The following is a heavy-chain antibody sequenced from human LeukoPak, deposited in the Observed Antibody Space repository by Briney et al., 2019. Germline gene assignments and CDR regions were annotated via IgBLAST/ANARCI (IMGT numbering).Heavy chain of an antibody. D-gene: IGHD3-22*01. CDR1: GGSISSYY. Sequence: PSETLSLTCTVSGGSISSYYWSWIRQPPGKGLEWIGYIHYSGSTNYNPSLKSRVTISVDTSKNQFSLKLSSVTAADTAVYYCAGTYYYDSSGYFDYWGQGTLVTVSS. V-gene: IGHV4-59*01. CDR3: AGTYYYDSSGYFDY. J-gene: IGHJ4*02. CDR2: IHYSGST.